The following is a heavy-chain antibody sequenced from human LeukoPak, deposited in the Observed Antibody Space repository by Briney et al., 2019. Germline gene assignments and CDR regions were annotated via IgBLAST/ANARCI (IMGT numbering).Heavy chain of an antibody. CDR2: ISSSGRAI. CDR1: GFTFSDYY. Sequence: GGSLRLSCAGSGFTFSDYYMSWIRQAPGKGLEWVSYISSSGRAIYYADSVKGRFTISRDNAKNSLYLQMNSLRAEDTAVYYCARADCSSSSCYELDYWGQGTLVTVSS. J-gene: IGHJ4*02. D-gene: IGHD2-2*01. CDR3: ARADCSSSSCYELDY. V-gene: IGHV3-11*04.